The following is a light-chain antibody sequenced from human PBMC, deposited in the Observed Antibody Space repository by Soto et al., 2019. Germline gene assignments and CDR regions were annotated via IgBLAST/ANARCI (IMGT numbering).Light chain of an antibody. CDR2: AAS. Sequence: EIVLTQSPGTLSLSPGERATLYCRASHSVTSRYLAWYQQKPGQAPRLLIYAASSRTTGIPDRFSGGGSGTDFTLFISRLEPEDFAVYYCHQYGHAPQTFGQGTKVEIK. CDR3: HQYGHAPQT. J-gene: IGKJ1*01. CDR1: HSVTSRY. V-gene: IGKV3-20*01.